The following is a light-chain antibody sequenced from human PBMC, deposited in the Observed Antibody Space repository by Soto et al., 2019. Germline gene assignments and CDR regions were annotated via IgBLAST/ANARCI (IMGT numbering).Light chain of an antibody. CDR1: QSVYNNF. CDR2: GAS. V-gene: IGKV3-20*01. CDR3: QQYGRSPWT. J-gene: IGKJ1*01. Sequence: EIVLTQSPGTLSLSPGETATLSCRASQSVYNNFVAWYQQKPGQAPRLLIYGASSRATGIPDRFSGSGSGADFTLTVRSLEPEDFAVYHCQQYGRSPWTFGQGTKVEIK.